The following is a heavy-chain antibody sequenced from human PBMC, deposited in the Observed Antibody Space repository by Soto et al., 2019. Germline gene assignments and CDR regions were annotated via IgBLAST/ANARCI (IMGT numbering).Heavy chain of an antibody. CDR2: IYYSGST. J-gene: IGHJ5*02. Sequence: QVQLQESGPGLVKPSQTLSLTCTVSGGSISSGGYYWSWIRQHPGKGLEWIGYIYYSGSTYHNPSLKSRVTISVDTSKNQFSLKLSSVTAADTAVYYCARDRAVAGGENWFDPWGQGTLVTVSS. CDR3: ARDRAVAGGENWFDP. CDR1: GGSISSGGYY. D-gene: IGHD6-19*01. V-gene: IGHV4-31*03.